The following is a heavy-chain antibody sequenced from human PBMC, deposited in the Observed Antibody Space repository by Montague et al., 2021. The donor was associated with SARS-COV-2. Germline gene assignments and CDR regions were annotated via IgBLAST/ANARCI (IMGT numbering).Heavy chain of an antibody. CDR1: GFTFSRYA. Sequence: SLRLSCAASGFTFSRYAMSWVRQAPGKGLEWVSVIYSGGSSIYYXXSVKVRFTISRDNSKNTLYLQMNSLRAEDTAVYYCAKWGAITIFGVVPPGGYYYYGMDVWGQGTTVTVSS. D-gene: IGHD3-3*01. CDR3: AKWGAITIFGVVPPGGYYYYGMDV. V-gene: IGHV3-23*03. CDR2: IYSGGSSI. J-gene: IGHJ6*02.